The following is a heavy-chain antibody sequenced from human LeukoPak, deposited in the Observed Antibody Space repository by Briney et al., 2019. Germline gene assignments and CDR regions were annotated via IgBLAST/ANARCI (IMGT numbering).Heavy chain of an antibody. CDR3: EREDGEHFDWPPRRITGTNDAFDI. Sequence: GASVKVSCKASGYTFTSYAMHWVRQAPGQRLEWMGWINAGNGNTKYSQKFQGRVTITRDTSASTAYMELSSLRSEDTAVYYCEREDGEHFDWPPRRITGTNDAFDIWGQGTMVTVSS. V-gene: IGHV1-3*01. CDR2: INAGNGNT. D-gene: IGHD1-20*01. CDR1: GYTFTSYA. J-gene: IGHJ3*02.